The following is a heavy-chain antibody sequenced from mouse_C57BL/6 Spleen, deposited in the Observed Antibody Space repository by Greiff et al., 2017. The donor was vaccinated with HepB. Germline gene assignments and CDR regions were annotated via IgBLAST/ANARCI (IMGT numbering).Heavy chain of an antibody. D-gene: IGHD1-1*01. Sequence: VQLVESGAELVRPGTSVKVSCKASGYAFTNYLIEWVKQRPGQGLEWIGVINPGSGGTNYNEKFKGKATLTADKSSSTAYMQLSSLTSEDSAVYFCARDSYYGSSDYFDYWGQGTTLTVSS. J-gene: IGHJ2*01. V-gene: IGHV1-54*01. CDR2: INPGSGGT. CDR1: GYAFTNYL. CDR3: ARDSYYGSSDYFDY.